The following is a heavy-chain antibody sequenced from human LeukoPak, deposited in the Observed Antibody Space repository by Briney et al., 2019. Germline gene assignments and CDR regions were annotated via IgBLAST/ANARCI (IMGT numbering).Heavy chain of an antibody. CDR3: ARVVAIIAAAGTSPNWFDP. J-gene: IGHJ5*02. D-gene: IGHD6-13*01. Sequence: PSETLSLTCAVYGGSFSGYYWSWIRQPPGKGLERIGEINHSGSTNYNPSLKSRVTIPVDTSKNQFSLKLSSVTAADTAVYYCARVVAIIAAAGTSPNWFDPWGQGTLVTVSS. CDR1: GGSFSGYY. V-gene: IGHV4-34*01. CDR2: INHSGST.